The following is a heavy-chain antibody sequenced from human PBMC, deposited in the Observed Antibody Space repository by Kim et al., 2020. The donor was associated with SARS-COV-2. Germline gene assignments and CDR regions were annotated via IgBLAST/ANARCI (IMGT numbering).Heavy chain of an antibody. V-gene: IGHV4-34*01. J-gene: IGHJ4*02. Sequence: SETLSLTCAVYGGSFSGYYWSWIRQPPGKGLEWIGEINHSGSTNYNPSLKSRVTISVDTSKNQFSLKLSSVTAADTAVYYCARGDGSGSYLYYFDYWGQG. CDR1: GGSFSGYY. D-gene: IGHD3-10*01. CDR3: ARGDGSGSYLYYFDY. CDR2: INHSGST.